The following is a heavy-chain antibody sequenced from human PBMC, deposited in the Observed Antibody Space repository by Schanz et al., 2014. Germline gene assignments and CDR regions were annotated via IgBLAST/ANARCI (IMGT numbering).Heavy chain of an antibody. V-gene: IGHV1-18*01. Sequence: QVQVVQSGAEVKKPGASVKVSCKASGYTFTDYGVIWVRQAPGQGLEWMGWISTSNGNTNYIQKLQGRVTMTTDTSTSTAYMELSGLRSEDTAVYYCARGYGDSPTDFWGQGTLVTVSS. CDR2: ISTSNGNT. D-gene: IGHD4-17*01. CDR1: GYTFTDYG. CDR3: ARGYGDSPTDF. J-gene: IGHJ4*02.